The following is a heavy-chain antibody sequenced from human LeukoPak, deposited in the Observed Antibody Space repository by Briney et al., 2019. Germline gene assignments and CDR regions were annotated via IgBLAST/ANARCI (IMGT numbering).Heavy chain of an antibody. CDR1: GYTFTTYG. D-gene: IGHD3-10*01. Sequence: ASVKVSCKASGYTFTTYGMNWVRQAPGQGLEWMGRINTITGNPTYAQGFTGRFVFSLDTSVTTAYLQISSLKPEDTAVYFCARPGVTGGPASDYWGQGTVVTVSS. CDR3: ARPGVTGGPASDY. CDR2: INTITGNP. J-gene: IGHJ4*02. V-gene: IGHV7-4-1*02.